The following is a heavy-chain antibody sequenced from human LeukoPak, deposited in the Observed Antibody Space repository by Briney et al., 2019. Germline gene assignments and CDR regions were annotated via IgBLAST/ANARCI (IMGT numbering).Heavy chain of an antibody. V-gene: IGHV4-39*01. Sequence: SETLSLTCTVSGGSISSSSYYWGWIRQPPGKGLEWIGSIYYSGSTYYNPSLKSRVTISVDTSKNQFSLKLSSVTAADTAVYYCARQYTIFGVLATDDAFDIWGQGTMVTVSS. CDR3: ARQYTIFGVLATDDAFDI. CDR2: IYYSGST. CDR1: GGSISSSSYY. D-gene: IGHD3-3*01. J-gene: IGHJ3*02.